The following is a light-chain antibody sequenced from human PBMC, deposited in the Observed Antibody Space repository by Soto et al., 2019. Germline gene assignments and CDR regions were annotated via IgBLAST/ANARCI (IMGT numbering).Light chain of an antibody. CDR1: QSVSSSY. CDR2: GAS. CDR3: QYYYESSP. Sequence: EIVLTQSPGTLSFSPGERATLSCRASQSVSSSYLAWYQQKPGQAPRLLIYGASSGATGIPDRFSGSGSGTDFTLTISRLEPEDFAVYYCQYYYESSPFGRGTKVDIK. V-gene: IGKV3-20*01. J-gene: IGKJ4*01.